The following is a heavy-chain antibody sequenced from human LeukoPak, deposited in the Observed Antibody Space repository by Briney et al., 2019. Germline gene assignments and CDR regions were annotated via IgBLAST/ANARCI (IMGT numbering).Heavy chain of an antibody. Sequence: GGSLRLSCAASGFMFSSNWMSWVRLAPGKGLEWVANIKEDGTETYYVDSVKGRFTISRDNSKNTLYLQMNSLRAEDTAVYHCAKEPMAAAGTFDYWGQGTLVTVSS. V-gene: IGHV3-7*03. CDR3: AKEPMAAAGTFDY. CDR2: IKEDGTET. J-gene: IGHJ4*02. CDR1: GFMFSSNW. D-gene: IGHD6-13*01.